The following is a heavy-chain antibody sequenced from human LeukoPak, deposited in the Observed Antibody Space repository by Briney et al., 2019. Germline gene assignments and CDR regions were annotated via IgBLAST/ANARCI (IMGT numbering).Heavy chain of an antibody. CDR1: GFTFSSYG. D-gene: IGHD5-18*01. CDR3: ARDVSDTAMVTRYYYYMDV. J-gene: IGHJ6*03. Sequence: PGGSLRLSCAASGFTFSSYGMHWVRQAPGKGLEWVSYISSSGSTIYYADSVKGRFTISRDNAKNSLYLQMNSLRAEDTAVYYCARDVSDTAMVTRYYYYMDVWGKGTTVTISS. CDR2: ISSSGSTI. V-gene: IGHV3-48*04.